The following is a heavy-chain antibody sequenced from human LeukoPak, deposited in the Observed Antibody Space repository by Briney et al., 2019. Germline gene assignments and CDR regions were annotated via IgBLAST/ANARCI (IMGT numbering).Heavy chain of an antibody. V-gene: IGHV1-46*01. J-gene: IGHJ4*02. Sequence: ASVKVSCKASGYTFTSYYMHWVRQAPGQGLEWMGIINPSGGSTSYAQKFQGRVTMTRDMSTGTVYMELSSLRSEDTAVYYCARSGVRGSGYYYESDYWGQGTLVTVSS. CDR1: GYTFTSYY. CDR3: ARSGVRGSGYYYESDY. CDR2: INPSGGST. D-gene: IGHD3-22*01.